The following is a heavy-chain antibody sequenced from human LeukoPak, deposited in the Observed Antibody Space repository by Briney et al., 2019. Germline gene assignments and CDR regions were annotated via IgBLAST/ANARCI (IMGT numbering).Heavy chain of an antibody. Sequence: SQTLSLTCATSGDSVSSNSAAWNWIRQSPSRGLEWLGRTYYRSKWYNDHAVSVKSRITINPDTSKNQFSLQLNSVTPEDTAVYYCARDMYYYGSGSYLFDYWGQGTLVTVSS. CDR3: ARDMYYYGSGSYLFDY. D-gene: IGHD3-10*01. CDR2: TYYRSKWYN. V-gene: IGHV6-1*01. CDR1: GDSVSSNSAA. J-gene: IGHJ4*02.